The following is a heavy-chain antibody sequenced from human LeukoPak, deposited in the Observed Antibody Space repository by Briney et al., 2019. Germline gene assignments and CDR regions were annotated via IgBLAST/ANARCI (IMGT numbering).Heavy chain of an antibody. Sequence: ASVKVSCKASGGTFSSYAISWVRQAPGQGLEWMGGIIPIFGTANYAQKFQGRVTITADESTSTANMELSSLRSEDTAVYYCARDQSPYYGDYDLGAFDIWGQGTMVTVSS. CDR2: IIPIFGTA. V-gene: IGHV1-69*01. J-gene: IGHJ3*02. CDR3: ARDQSPYYGDYDLGAFDI. CDR1: GGTFSSYA. D-gene: IGHD4-17*01.